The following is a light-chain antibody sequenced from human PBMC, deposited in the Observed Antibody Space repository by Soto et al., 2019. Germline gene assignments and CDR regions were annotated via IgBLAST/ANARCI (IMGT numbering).Light chain of an antibody. CDR3: LHSSFHPRT. CDR2: AAS. Sequence: IQMTQSPSSLSASVGDRVTITCQASQDIRNELSWFQQRPGNAPTLLISAASRLQSGVPSRFSGRGSGTDFTLTISSLQPEDFAPYYCLHSSFHPRTFAQGTNV. J-gene: IGKJ1*01. CDR1: QDIRNE. V-gene: IGKV1-6*01.